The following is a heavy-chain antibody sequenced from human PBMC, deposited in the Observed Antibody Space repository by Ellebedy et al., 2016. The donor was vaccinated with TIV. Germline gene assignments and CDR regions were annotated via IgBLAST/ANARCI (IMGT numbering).Heavy chain of an antibody. Sequence: GDSVKGRFTISRDNAKNSVYLQMSSLRAEDTAVYYCARENWYNDYWGQGTLVTVSS. D-gene: IGHD1/OR15-1a*01. V-gene: IGHV3-7*04. CDR3: ARENWYNDY. J-gene: IGHJ4*02.